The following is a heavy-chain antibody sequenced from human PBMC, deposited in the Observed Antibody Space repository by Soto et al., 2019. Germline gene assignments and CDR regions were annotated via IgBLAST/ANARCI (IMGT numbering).Heavy chain of an antibody. J-gene: IGHJ3*02. V-gene: IGHV4-31*03. D-gene: IGHD2-21*02. CDR3: ARDQAWMGMVTPSGAFDI. Sequence: QVQLQESGPGLVKPSQTLSLTCTVSGGSISSGGYYWSWIRQHPGKGLEWIGYIYYSGSTYYNPSLKSRVTISVDTSKNQFSLKLSSVTAADTAVYYCARDQAWMGMVTPSGAFDIWGQGTMVTVSS. CDR1: GGSISSGGYY. CDR2: IYYSGST.